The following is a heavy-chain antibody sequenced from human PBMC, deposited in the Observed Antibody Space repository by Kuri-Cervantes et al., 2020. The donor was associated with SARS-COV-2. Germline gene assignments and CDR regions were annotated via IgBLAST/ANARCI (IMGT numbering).Heavy chain of an antibody. CDR3: ARNSGYSSGCCYNYYYMDV. V-gene: IGHV4-38-2*01. J-gene: IGHJ6*03. D-gene: IGHD6-19*01. Sequence: SETLSLTCAVSGYSISSGYYWCWIRQPPGKGLQWFGRIYHSGSTYYNPSLKSRVTIIVDKSKNQFSLKLSSVTAADTAVYYCARNSGYSSGCCYNYYYMDVWGKGTTVTVSS. CDR1: GYSISSGYY. CDR2: IYHSGST.